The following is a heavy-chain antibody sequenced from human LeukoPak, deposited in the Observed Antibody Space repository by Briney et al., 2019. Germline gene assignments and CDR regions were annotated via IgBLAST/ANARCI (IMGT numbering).Heavy chain of an antibody. CDR3: AKDQGGGAFDI. V-gene: IGHV3-30*18. D-gene: IGHD1-26*01. J-gene: IGHJ3*02. Sequence: GRSLRLSCAAPGFTFSSYGMHWVRQAPGKGLERVAVISYDGSNKYYADSVKGRFTISRDNSKNTLYLQMNSLRAEDTAVYYCAKDQGGGAFDIWGQGTMVTVSS. CDR2: ISYDGSNK. CDR1: GFTFSSYG.